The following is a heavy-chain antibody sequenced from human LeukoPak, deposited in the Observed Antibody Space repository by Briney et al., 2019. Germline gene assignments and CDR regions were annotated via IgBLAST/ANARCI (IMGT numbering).Heavy chain of an antibody. V-gene: IGHV1-69*01. CDR3: ARERYGSSSKRGMDY. Sequence: SVKVSCKASGGTFSSYAISWVRQAPGQGLEWMGGIIPIFGTANYAQKFQGRVTITADESTSTAYMELSSLRSEDTAVYYCARERYGSSSKRGMDYWGQGTLVTASS. J-gene: IGHJ4*02. D-gene: IGHD6-6*01. CDR2: IIPIFGTA. CDR1: GGTFSSYA.